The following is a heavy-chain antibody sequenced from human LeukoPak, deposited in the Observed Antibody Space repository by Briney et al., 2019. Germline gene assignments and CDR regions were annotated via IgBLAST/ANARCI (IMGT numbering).Heavy chain of an antibody. CDR1: GFTFSSYN. J-gene: IGHJ4*02. CDR3: ARVEMATIGDY. V-gene: IGHV3-21*01. Sequence: NPGGSLRLSRAASGFTFSSYNMNWVRQAPGKGLEWVSSISSSSNYIYYADSVKGRFTVSRDNAKNSLYLQMNSLRVDDTAVYYCARVEMATIGDYWGQGTLVTVSS. D-gene: IGHD5-24*01. CDR2: ISSSSNYI.